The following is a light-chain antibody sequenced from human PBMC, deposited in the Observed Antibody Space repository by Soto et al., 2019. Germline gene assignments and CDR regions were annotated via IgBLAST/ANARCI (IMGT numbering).Light chain of an antibody. Sequence: DIQMTQSPSAMSASVGNRVTITCRASQGISNYLAWFQQKQGKVPKRLIYAASSLKSGVPSRFSGSGSGREFTLTISSLQPEDFATYYCLQHNSYPRTFGQGTKVDTK. CDR2: AAS. CDR3: LQHNSYPRT. V-gene: IGKV1-17*03. CDR1: QGISNY. J-gene: IGKJ1*01.